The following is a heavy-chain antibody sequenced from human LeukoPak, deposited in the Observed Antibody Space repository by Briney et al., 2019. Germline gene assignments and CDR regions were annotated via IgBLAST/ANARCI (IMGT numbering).Heavy chain of an antibody. V-gene: IGHV1-18*01. CDR3: ARERNYGDYVFGI. D-gene: IGHD4-17*01. J-gene: IGHJ3*02. Sequence: ASXKVSCKASGYTFTSYGISWVRQAPGQGLEWMGWISAYNGKTNYAQKVQGRVTMTTETSTSTAYMELRSLRSDDTAVYYCARERNYGDYVFGIWGQGTMVTVSS. CDR2: ISAYNGKT. CDR1: GYTFTSYG.